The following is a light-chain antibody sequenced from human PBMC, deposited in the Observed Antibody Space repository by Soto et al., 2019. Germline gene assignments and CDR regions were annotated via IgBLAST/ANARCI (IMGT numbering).Light chain of an antibody. Sequence: QSALTPPASVSGSLGQSITISCTGTIRDVGNYNYVSRYQHHTGRAPKLVIYDVNNRPAGISNRFSGSKSDNTASLIIFGLQAEDEADYYCSSYTSSSNLIFGGGTQLTV. CDR1: IRDVGNYNY. CDR2: DVN. V-gene: IGLV2-14*03. CDR3: SSYTSSSNLI. J-gene: IGLJ2*01.